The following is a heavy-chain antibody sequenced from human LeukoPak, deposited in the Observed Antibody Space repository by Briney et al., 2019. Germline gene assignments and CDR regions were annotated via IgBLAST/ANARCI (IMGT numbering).Heavy chain of an antibody. J-gene: IGHJ4*02. V-gene: IGHV3-21*01. D-gene: IGHD6-13*01. CDR3: ARGDITAPNY. CDR2: ISSSSSYI. CDR1: GFTFSSYS. Sequence: GGSLRLSCAASGFTFSSYSMHWVRQAPGKGLEWVSSISSSSSYIYYGDSVKGRFTMSRDNAKNSLYLQMNSLRAEDTAVYYCARGDITAPNYWGQGTLVTVS.